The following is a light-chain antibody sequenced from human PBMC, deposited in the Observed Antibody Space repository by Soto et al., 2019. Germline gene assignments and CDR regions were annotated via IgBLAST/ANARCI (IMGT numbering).Light chain of an antibody. CDR1: QSINNW. J-gene: IGKJ1*01. V-gene: IGKV1-5*03. Sequence: DIPMTQSPSTLSASVGDRVTITCRASQSINNWLAWYQQKPGKAPKLLIYMASRLQSGVPSRFSGSRSRTEFTLIITGMQPDDFATYYCQQYDTYPWTFGQGTKVEVK. CDR3: QQYDTYPWT. CDR2: MAS.